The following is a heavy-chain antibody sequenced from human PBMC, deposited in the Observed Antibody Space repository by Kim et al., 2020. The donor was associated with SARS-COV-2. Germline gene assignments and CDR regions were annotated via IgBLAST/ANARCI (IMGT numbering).Heavy chain of an antibody. J-gene: IGHJ4*02. V-gene: IGHV4-31*03. CDR3: ARDESHGDYVY. CDR2: IYYSGST. CDR1: GGSISSGGYY. D-gene: IGHD4-17*01. Sequence: SETLSLTCTVSGGSISSGGYYWSWIRQHPGKGLEWIGYIYYSGSTYYNPSLKSRVTISVDTSKNQFSLKLSSVTAADTAVYYCARDESHGDYVYWGQGTLVTVSS.